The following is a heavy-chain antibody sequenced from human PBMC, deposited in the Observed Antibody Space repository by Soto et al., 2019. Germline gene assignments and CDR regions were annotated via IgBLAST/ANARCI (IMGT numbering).Heavy chain of an antibody. D-gene: IGHD4-4*01. CDR1: GFTFSSYA. CDR3: ARDYTNYEYYYYYGMDV. J-gene: IGHJ6*02. V-gene: IGHV3-30-3*01. Sequence: QVQLVESGGGVVQPGRSLRLSCAASGFTFSSYAMHWVRQAPGKGLEWVAVISYDGSNKYYADSVKGRFTISRDNSKNTLYLQMNSLRAEDTAVYYCARDYTNYEYYYYYGMDVWGQGTTVTVSS. CDR2: ISYDGSNK.